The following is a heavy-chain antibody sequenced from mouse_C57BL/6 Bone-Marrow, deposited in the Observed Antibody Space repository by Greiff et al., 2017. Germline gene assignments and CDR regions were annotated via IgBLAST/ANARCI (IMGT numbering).Heavy chain of an antibody. CDR1: GYSINSGYY. V-gene: IGHV3-6*01. CDR2: ISYDGSN. CDR3: ARELDWDGFYYFDY. J-gene: IGHJ2*01. Sequence: EVKLMESGPGLVKPSQSLSLTCSVTGYSINSGYYWSGIRKFPGNKLEWVGYISYDGSNNYNQSLKNRITITRDTSKNPLFLKLNSVTTEDTATYDCARELDWDGFYYFDYWGQGTTLTVSS. D-gene: IGHD4-1*01.